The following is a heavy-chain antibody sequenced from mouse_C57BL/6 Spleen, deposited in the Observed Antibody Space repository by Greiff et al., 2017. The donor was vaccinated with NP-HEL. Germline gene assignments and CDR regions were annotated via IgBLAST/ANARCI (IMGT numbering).Heavy chain of an antibody. J-gene: IGHJ3*01. CDR3: AREGAAQGFAY. CDR2: ISDGGSYT. V-gene: IGHV5-4*01. CDR1: GFTFSSYA. D-gene: IGHD3-1*01. Sequence: EVQVVESGGGLVKPGGSLKLSCAASGFTFSSYAMSWVRQTPEKRLEWVATISDGGSYTYYPDNVKGRFTISRDNAKNNLYLQMSHLKSEDTAMYYCAREGAAQGFAYWGQGTLVTVSA.